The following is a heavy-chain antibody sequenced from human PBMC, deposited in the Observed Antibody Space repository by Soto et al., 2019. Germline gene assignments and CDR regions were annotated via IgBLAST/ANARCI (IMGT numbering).Heavy chain of an antibody. CDR3: ARTNWGPYYYYGMDV. V-gene: IGHV3-11*01. J-gene: IGHJ6*02. Sequence: GGSLSLSCAASGFTSSDYYMSWIRQAPGKGLEWVSYVSSSGTTMYYADSVKGRFTISRDNAKKSLYLQMNSLRAEDTAVYYCARTNWGPYYYYGMDVWGQGTTVTVSS. D-gene: IGHD7-27*01. CDR1: GFTSSDYY. CDR2: VSSSGTTM.